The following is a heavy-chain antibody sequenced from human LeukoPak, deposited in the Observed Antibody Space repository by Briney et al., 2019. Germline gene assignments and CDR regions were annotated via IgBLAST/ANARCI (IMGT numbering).Heavy chain of an antibody. J-gene: IGHJ3*02. CDR2: ISGYNADT. CDR3: ARFLCDNGVCHRAFDI. D-gene: IGHD2-8*01. Sequence: GASVKVSCKASGYILTNYGITWVRQAPGQGLEWMGWISGYNADTDSAQKVQGRLTMTTDTSTNTAYMELRSLRSDDTAVYYRARFLCDNGVCHRAFDIWGQGTVVTVS. CDR1: GYILTNYG. V-gene: IGHV1-18*01.